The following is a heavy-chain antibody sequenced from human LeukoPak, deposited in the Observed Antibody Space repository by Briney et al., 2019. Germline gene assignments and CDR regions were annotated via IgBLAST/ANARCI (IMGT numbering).Heavy chain of an antibody. J-gene: IGHJ4*02. V-gene: IGHV4-39*07. CDR2: IYYSGST. Sequence: SETLSLTCSVSGGSISSSNYYWGWIRQSPGKGLEWIGNIYYSGSTYYNPSLHSRVTISVDTSKNQFSLKLSSVTAADTAVYYCARGLWFGDENPPYFDYWGQGILVTVSS. CDR3: ARGLWFGDENPPYFDY. CDR1: GGSISSSNYY. D-gene: IGHD3-10*01.